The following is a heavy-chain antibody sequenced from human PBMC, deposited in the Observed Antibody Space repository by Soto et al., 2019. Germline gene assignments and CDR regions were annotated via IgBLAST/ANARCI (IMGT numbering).Heavy chain of an antibody. V-gene: IGHV3-21*06. Sequence: GGSLRLSCAASGFTFTRYSMNWVRQAPGKGLEWVSSISSTTNYIYYGDSMKGRFTISRDNGKNSLYLEVHSLRAEDTAVYYCARESEDLTSNFDYWGQGTLVTVSS. CDR3: ARESEDLTSNFDY. CDR1: GFTFTRYS. CDR2: ISSTTNYI. J-gene: IGHJ4*02.